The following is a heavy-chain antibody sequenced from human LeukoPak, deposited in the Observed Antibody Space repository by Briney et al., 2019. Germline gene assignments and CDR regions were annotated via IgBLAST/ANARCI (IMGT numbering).Heavy chain of an antibody. V-gene: IGHV4-34*01. CDR2: INHRGST. J-gene: IGHJ5*02. CDR1: DGPLSGYD. Sequence: PSETLPLTCAGYDGPLSGYDWSWIRQPPGEGLERSEEINHRGSTNYNPSLKSRVPISVDTAKDQFSLKQRSVTAADTVVYYGARRASGDRDVSRSRTQMVPGIRWFDPWGQGTLVTVSS. D-gene: IGHD3-10*01. CDR3: ARRASGDRDVSRSRTQMVPGIRWFDP.